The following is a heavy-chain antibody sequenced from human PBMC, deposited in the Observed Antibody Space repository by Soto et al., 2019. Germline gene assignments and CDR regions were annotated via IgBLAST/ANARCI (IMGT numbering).Heavy chain of an antibody. CDR1: GGSISSGGYY. Sequence: SETLSLTCTVSGGSISSGGYYWSWIRQHPGKGLEWIGYIYYSGSTYYNPSLKSRVTISVDTSKNQFSLKLSSVTAADTAVYYCARVEAVRGVANYYYGMDVWGQGATVTVSS. V-gene: IGHV4-31*03. CDR3: ARVEAVRGVANYYYGMDV. D-gene: IGHD3-10*01. J-gene: IGHJ6*02. CDR2: IYYSGST.